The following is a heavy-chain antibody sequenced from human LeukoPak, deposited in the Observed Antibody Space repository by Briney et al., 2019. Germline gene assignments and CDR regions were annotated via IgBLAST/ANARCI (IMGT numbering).Heavy chain of an antibody. CDR3: ARQTGSGYYPRYFDY. CDR2: IYYSGST. CDR1: GGSISSSSYY. D-gene: IGHD3-22*01. V-gene: IGHV4-39*01. Sequence: SETLSLTCTVSGGSISSSSYYWGWIRQPPGKGLEWIGSIYYSGSTYYNPSLKSRVPISVDTSKNQFSLKLSSVTAADTAVYYCARQTGSGYYPRYFDYWGQGTLVTVSS. J-gene: IGHJ4*02.